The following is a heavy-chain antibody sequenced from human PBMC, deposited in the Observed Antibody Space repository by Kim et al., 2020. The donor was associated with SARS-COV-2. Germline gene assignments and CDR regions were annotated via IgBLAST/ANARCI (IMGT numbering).Heavy chain of an antibody. Sequence: SETLSLTCTVSGGSISSGSYYWSWIRQPAGKGLEWIGRIYTSGSTNYNPSLKSRVTISVDTSKNQFSLKLSSVTAADTAVYYCAREFWAIGGSAIHNWFDPWGQGTLVTVSS. CDR1: GGSISSGSYY. CDR3: AREFWAIGGSAIHNWFDP. CDR2: IYTSGST. D-gene: IGHD3-16*01. J-gene: IGHJ5*02. V-gene: IGHV4-61*02.